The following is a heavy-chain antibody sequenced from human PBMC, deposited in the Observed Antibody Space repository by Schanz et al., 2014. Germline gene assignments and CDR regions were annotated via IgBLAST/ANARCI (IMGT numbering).Heavy chain of an antibody. CDR3: ARANYRRKINFDY. J-gene: IGHJ4*02. CDR2: IWYDENNK. CDR1: GFTFSTYA. D-gene: IGHD3-10*01. V-gene: IGHV3-33*08. Sequence: VHLVESGGGLVKRGGSLRLSCAASGFTFSTYAMSWVRQAPGKGLEWVAVIWYDENNKYYADSVKGRFTMSRDNSKNTLYLQMNSLRAEDTAVYYCARANYRRKINFDYWGRGTLVTVSS.